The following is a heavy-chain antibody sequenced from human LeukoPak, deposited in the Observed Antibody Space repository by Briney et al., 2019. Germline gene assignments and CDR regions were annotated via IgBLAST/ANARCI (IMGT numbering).Heavy chain of an antibody. J-gene: IGHJ4*02. CDR1: GFTLSNYG. D-gene: IGHD6-19*01. CDR3: ARDQWLVQGYFDY. CDR2: ISAYNGNT. V-gene: IGHV1-18*01. Sequence: APVKVSFKASGFTLSNYGISWVGQAPGQRVWWMGWISAYNGNTNYAQKLQGRVTMTTDTSTSTAYMELRSLRSDDTAVYYCARDQWLVQGYFDYWGQGTLVTVSS.